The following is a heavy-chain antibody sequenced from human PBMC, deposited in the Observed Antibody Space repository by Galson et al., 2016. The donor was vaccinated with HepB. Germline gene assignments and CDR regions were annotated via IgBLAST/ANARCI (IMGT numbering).Heavy chain of an antibody. D-gene: IGHD6-19*01. CDR3: ARGWAGSGWSV. Sequence: CAISGDSVSSDNGAWNWIRQSPSRGLEWLERTYYRSKWYNDYGVSVKSRITINPDTSKNQVSLRLNSVTPEDTAVYYCARGWAGSGWSVWGKGTTVTVSS. CDR1: GDSVSSDNGA. CDR2: TYYRSKWYN. V-gene: IGHV6-1*01. J-gene: IGHJ6*04.